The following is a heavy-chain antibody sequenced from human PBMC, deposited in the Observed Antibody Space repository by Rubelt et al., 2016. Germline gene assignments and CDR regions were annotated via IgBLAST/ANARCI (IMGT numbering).Heavy chain of an antibody. Sequence: QVQLVQSGAEVKKPGSSVKVSCKASGGTFSSYAISWVRQAPGQGLEWMGRISAYNGNTNYAQKLQGRVTMTTDTSTSTAYMELRSLRSDDTAVYYCARDVGSNSVLYYFDYWGQGTLVTVSS. CDR1: GGTFSSYA. J-gene: IGHJ4*02. CDR3: ARDVGSNSVLYYFDY. CDR2: ISAYNGNT. V-gene: IGHV1-18*01. D-gene: IGHD4-23*01.